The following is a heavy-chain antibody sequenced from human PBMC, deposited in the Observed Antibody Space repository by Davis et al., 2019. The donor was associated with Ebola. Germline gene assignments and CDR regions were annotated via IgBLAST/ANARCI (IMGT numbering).Heavy chain of an antibody. CDR2: IWYDGSNK. CDR1: GFTLSGYD. Sequence: GGSLRLSCAASGFTLSGYDMNWVRQAPGKGLEWVAVIWYDGSNKYYADSVKGRFTISRDNSKNTLYLQMNSLRAEDTAVYYCAKNSGGDYQVYWGQGTLVTVSS. D-gene: IGHD4-17*01. V-gene: IGHV3-30*02. CDR3: AKNSGGDYQVY. J-gene: IGHJ4*02.